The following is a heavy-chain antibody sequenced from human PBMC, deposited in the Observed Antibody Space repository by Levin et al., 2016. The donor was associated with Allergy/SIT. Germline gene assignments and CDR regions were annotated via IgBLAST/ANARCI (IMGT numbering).Heavy chain of an antibody. Sequence: ASVKVSCKASGYTFTSYGISWVRQAPGQGLEWMGWISAYNGNTNYAQKLQGRVTMTTDTSTSTAYMELRSLRSDDTAVYYCARAVLKREQQLVRVWFDPWGQGTLVTVSS. J-gene: IGHJ5*02. CDR1: GYTFTSYG. D-gene: IGHD6-13*01. CDR2: ISAYNGNT. V-gene: IGHV1-18*01. CDR3: ARAVLKREQQLVRVWFDP.